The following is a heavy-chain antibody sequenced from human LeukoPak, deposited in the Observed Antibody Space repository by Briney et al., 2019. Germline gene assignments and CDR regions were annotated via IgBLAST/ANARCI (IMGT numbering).Heavy chain of an antibody. CDR2: ISSFSNFR. CDR3: ARPTIAAAGNFEY. CDR1: GFTFSDYY. Sequence: GGSLILSCAASGFTFSDYYMSWIRQAPGKGLEWVSHISSFSNFRSYADSVKGRFTISRDNAKNSLYLQVNSLRAEDTAVYYCARPTIAAAGNFEYWGQGTLVTVSS. J-gene: IGHJ4*02. V-gene: IGHV3-11*03. D-gene: IGHD6-13*01.